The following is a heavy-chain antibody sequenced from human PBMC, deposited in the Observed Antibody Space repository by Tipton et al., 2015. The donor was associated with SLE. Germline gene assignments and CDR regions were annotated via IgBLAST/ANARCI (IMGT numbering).Heavy chain of an antibody. D-gene: IGHD2-15*01. CDR2: IFYSGSS. Sequence: TLSLTCTVSGGSISSSSYYWGWIRQPPGKGLEWIGSIFYSGSSYYNPSLKSRVTINVDTSKNQFSLKLSSVTAADTAVYYCARQVTNRWHVVWFDPWGQGTLVTVSS. J-gene: IGHJ5*02. V-gene: IGHV4-39*01. CDR3: ARQVTNRWHVVWFDP. CDR1: GGSISSSSYY.